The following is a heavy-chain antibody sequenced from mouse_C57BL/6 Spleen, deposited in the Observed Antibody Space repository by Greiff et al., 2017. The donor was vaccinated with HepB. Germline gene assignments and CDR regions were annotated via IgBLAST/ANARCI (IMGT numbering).Heavy chain of an antibody. Sequence: DVMLVESGGGLVKPGGSLKLSCAASGFTFSSYAMSWVRQTPEKRLEWVATISDGGSYTYYPDNVKGRFTISRDNAKNNLYLQMSHLKSEDTAMYYCARDRYYYGSSYYFDYWGQGTTLTVSS. J-gene: IGHJ2*01. CDR2: ISDGGSYT. D-gene: IGHD1-1*01. V-gene: IGHV5-4*01. CDR1: GFTFSSYA. CDR3: ARDRYYYGSSYYFDY.